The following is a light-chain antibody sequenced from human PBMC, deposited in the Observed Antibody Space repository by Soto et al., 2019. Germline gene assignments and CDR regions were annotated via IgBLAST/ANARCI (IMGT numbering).Light chain of an antibody. Sequence: EIVMTHSIATLSVSPGERATLSCRASQSVGSNVAWYQQKPGQAPKLLIYDAFSRATGVPARFSGSGSGTEFTLTISSLQSEDSAVYHCQQYNNWPPINFGQGTRLEIK. CDR2: DAF. J-gene: IGKJ5*01. CDR1: QSVGSN. CDR3: QQYNNWPPIN. V-gene: IGKV3-15*01.